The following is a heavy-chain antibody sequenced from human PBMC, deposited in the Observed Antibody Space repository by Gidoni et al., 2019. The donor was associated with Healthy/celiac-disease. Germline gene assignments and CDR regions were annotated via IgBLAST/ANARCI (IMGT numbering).Heavy chain of an antibody. CDR1: GFSLSTSGVG. J-gene: IGHJ4*02. V-gene: IGHV2-5*01. Sequence: QITLKESGPTLVKTLTLTCTFSGFSLSTSGVGVGWIRQPPGKALEWLALIYWNDDKRYSPSLKSRLTITKDTSKNQVVLTMTNMDPVDTATYYCAHRLSFKYYYDSSGYLGNYFDYWGQGTLVTVSS. CDR2: IYWNDDK. D-gene: IGHD3-22*01. CDR3: AHRLSFKYYYDSSGYLGNYFDY.